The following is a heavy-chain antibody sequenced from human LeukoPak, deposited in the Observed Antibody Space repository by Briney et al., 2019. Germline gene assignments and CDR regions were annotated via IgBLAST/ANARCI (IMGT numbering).Heavy chain of an antibody. Sequence: PSQTLSLTCSVSGGSISSGDYYWSWIRQIPEKGLEWIGFIYYSGSVFYNPSLKSRLAISVDSSVNQFSLTLTSVTAADTAVYYCARGGRFCAAGSCYPSWFAPWGQGTLVTVSS. V-gene: IGHV4-30-4*01. D-gene: IGHD2-15*01. CDR2: IYYSGSV. J-gene: IGHJ5*02. CDR3: ARGGRFCAAGSCYPSWFAP. CDR1: GGSISSGDYY.